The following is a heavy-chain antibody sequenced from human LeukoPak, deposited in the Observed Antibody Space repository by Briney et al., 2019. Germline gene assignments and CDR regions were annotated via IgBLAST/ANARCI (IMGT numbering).Heavy chain of an antibody. J-gene: IGHJ6*02. CDR2: ISDSGRNT. CDR3: ARDGPYYGMDV. Sequence: GGSLRLSCAASGFTFSSNVMSWVRQAPGKGLEWVSAISDSGRNTYYADSVKGRFTISRDNSKNSLYLQMDSLRAEDTAVYYCARDGPYYGMDVWGQGTTVTVSS. CDR1: GFTFSSNV. V-gene: IGHV3-23*01.